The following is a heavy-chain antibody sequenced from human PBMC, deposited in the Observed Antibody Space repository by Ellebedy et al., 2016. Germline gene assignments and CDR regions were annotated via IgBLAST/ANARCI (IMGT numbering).Heavy chain of an antibody. Sequence: GGSLRLSCAASGFTFSSYAMHWVRQAPGKGLEWVAVISYDGSNKYYADSVKGRFTISRDNSKNTLYLQMNSLRAEDTAVYYCARSLPGEWLVRYHFDYWGQGTLVTVSS. CDR2: ISYDGSNK. CDR1: GFTFSSYA. D-gene: IGHD6-19*01. CDR3: ARSLPGEWLVRYHFDY. V-gene: IGHV3-30-3*01. J-gene: IGHJ4*02.